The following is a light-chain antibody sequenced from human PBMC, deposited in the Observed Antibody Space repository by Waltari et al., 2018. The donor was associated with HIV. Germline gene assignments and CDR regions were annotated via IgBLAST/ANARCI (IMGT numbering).Light chain of an antibody. V-gene: IGLV3-27*01. CDR2: EDI. Sequence: SYELTHPSSVSVSPVQTASTTCSGHILATKYGRWFQQKPGQAPVVVIYEDIERPSGIPERFSDSSSGTTVTLTITGAHVEDDADYYCYSAGDHDVVFGGGTKLTVL. CDR1: ILATKY. CDR3: YSAGDHDVV. J-gene: IGLJ2*01.